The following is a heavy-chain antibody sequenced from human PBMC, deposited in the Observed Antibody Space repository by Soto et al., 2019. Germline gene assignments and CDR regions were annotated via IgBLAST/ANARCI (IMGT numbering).Heavy chain of an antibody. J-gene: IGHJ5*02. Sequence: QVQLVQSGAEVKKPGASVKVSCKASGDTVTSYDINCVRQATGQGLEWRGWMNPNSGTTGYAQKFQGRVTMTRNTSISTAYMELSILRSEDTAVYYCARGAVTGNWFDPWGKGTLVTVSS. CDR2: MNPNSGTT. CDR3: ARGAVTGNWFDP. D-gene: IGHD5-18*01. V-gene: IGHV1-8*01. CDR1: GDTVTSYD.